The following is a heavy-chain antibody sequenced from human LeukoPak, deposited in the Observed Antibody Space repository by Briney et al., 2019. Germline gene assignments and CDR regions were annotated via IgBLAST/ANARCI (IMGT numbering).Heavy chain of an antibody. CDR2: ISAYNGNT. CDR1: GYTFTSYG. Sequence: ASVKVSCKASGYTFTSYGISWVRQAPGQGLEWMGWISAYNGNTNYAQKFQGRVTMTRNTSISTAYMELSSLRSEDTAVYYCARDGPYAAFDIWGQGTMVTVSS. CDR3: ARDGPYAAFDI. D-gene: IGHD2-2*01. V-gene: IGHV1-18*01. J-gene: IGHJ3*02.